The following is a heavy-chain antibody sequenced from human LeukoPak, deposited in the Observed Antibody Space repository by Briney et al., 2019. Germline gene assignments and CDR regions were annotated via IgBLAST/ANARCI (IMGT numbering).Heavy chain of an antibody. CDR3: ARAAGGGYFDF. D-gene: IGHD6-13*01. Sequence: NLQGRVTMTTDTSTSTVYLDLRSLRSDDTAVYYCARAAGGGYFDFWGQGTLVTVSS. J-gene: IGHJ4*02. V-gene: IGHV1-18*01.